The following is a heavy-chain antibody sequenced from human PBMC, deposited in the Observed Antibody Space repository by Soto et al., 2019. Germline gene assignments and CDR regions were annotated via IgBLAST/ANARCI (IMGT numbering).Heavy chain of an antibody. J-gene: IGHJ6*02. Sequence: GGSLRLSCAASGFTFSSYSMNWVRQAPGKGLEWVSYISSSSSTIYYADSVKGRFTISRDNAKNSLYLQMNSLRDEDTAVYYCARASTDYDFWSGYYYGMDVWGQGTMVTVSS. CDR1: GFTFSSYS. CDR3: ARASTDYDFWSGYYYGMDV. V-gene: IGHV3-48*02. D-gene: IGHD3-3*01. CDR2: ISSSSSTI.